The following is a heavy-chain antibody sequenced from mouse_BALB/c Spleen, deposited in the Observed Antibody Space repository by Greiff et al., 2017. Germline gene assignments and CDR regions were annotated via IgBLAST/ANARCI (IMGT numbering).Heavy chain of an antibody. CDR2: ISSGGGST. CDR1: GFAFSSYD. CDR3: ARRGGYYGPFAY. Sequence: VLLVESGGGLVKPGGSLKLSCAASGFAFSSYDMSWVRQTPEKGLEWVAYISSGGGSTYYPDTVKGRFTISRDNAKNTLYLQMSSLKSEDTAMYYCARRGGYYGPFAYWGQGTLVTVSA. J-gene: IGHJ3*01. D-gene: IGHD1-2*01. V-gene: IGHV5-12-1*01.